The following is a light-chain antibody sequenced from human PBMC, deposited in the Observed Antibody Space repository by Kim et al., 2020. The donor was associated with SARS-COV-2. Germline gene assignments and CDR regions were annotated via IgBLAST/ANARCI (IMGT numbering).Light chain of an antibody. J-gene: IGKJ2*01. CDR2: AAS. CDR3: QKYDNAPYT. Sequence: DVQMTQSPSSLSASVGDRVTITCRASQGIWKYLAWYQQRPGKVPKLLIHAASTLQSGVPSRFSGSGSGTHFTLTISSLQPEDVATYYCQKYDNAPYTFGQGTKLEI. V-gene: IGKV1-27*01. CDR1: QGIWKY.